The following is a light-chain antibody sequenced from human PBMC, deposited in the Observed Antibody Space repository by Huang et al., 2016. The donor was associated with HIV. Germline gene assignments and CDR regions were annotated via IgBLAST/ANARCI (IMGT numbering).Light chain of an antibody. Sequence: DIVMTQSPDSLAVSLGERATINCKSSQSVLYSSNNKNYLAWYQQKPGQPPNLLIYWASTRESGVPDRFSGSGSGTDFTLTISSLQAEDVAVYYCQQYYSTPPTLGGGTTVEIK. CDR3: QQYYSTPPT. CDR2: WAS. J-gene: IGKJ4*01. V-gene: IGKV4-1*01. CDR1: QSVLYSSNNKNY.